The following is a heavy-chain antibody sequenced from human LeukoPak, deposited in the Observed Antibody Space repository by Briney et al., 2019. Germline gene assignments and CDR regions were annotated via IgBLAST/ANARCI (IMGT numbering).Heavy chain of an antibody. CDR1: GFSFSSHA. Sequence: RPGGSLRLSCAASGFSFSSHAMHWVRQAPGKGLEWVAFISYDGSTKTYADSVKGRFTTSRDISLHLQMNSLRAEDTAVYYCAKMDDYDSSGPTDYWGQGTLVTVSS. CDR2: ISYDGSTK. J-gene: IGHJ4*02. CDR3: AKMDDYDSSGPTDY. D-gene: IGHD3-22*01. V-gene: IGHV3-30*02.